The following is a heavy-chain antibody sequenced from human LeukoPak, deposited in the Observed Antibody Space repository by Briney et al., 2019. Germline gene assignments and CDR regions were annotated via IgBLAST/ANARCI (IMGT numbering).Heavy chain of an antibody. J-gene: IGHJ4*02. V-gene: IGHV1-69*05. CDR1: GGTFSSYA. CDR2: IIPIFGTA. CDR3: ARGGYTSSLYDY. Sequence: SVKVSCKASGGTFSSYAISWVRQAPGQGLEWMGGIIPIFGTANYAQKFQGRVTMTSDTSFSTAYMELNRLRSDDTAVYYCARGGYTSSLYDYWGQGTLVTVSS. D-gene: IGHD6-13*01.